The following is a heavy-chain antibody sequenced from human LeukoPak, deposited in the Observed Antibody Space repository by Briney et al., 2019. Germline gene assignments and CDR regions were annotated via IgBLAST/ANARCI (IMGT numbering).Heavy chain of an antibody. D-gene: IGHD5-24*01. CDR2: VYYGGNT. Sequence: SETLSLTCTVSGGSISSTSYYWDWVRQPPWKGLEWIGNVYYGGNTFYNSSLESRVTISVDMSKNQFSLKLTSLTAADTAVYYCARQMAEYFSHYLDVWGKGTSVTVSS. CDR3: ARQMAEYFSHYLDV. CDR1: GGSISSTSYY. V-gene: IGHV4-39*01. J-gene: IGHJ6*03.